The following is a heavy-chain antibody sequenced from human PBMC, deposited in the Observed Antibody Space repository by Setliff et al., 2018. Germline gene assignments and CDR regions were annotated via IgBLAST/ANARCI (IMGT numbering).Heavy chain of an antibody. CDR2: IYYSGST. J-gene: IGHJ3*02. D-gene: IGHD6-19*01. CDR3: ARPHNSGWHPDAFDI. CDR1: GGSISSSNYY. V-gene: IGHV4-39*01. Sequence: PSETLSLTCTVPGGSISSSNYYWGWIRQPPGKGLEWIGSIYYSGSTYYNPSLKSRVTISVDTSKNQFSLKLSSVTAADTAVYYCARPHNSGWHPDAFDIWGQGTMVTVSS.